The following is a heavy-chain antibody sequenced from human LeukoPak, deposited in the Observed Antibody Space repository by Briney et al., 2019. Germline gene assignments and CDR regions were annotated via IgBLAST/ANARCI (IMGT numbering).Heavy chain of an antibody. D-gene: IGHD4-23*01. CDR3: AKGNTQWELYDY. CDR1: GFTFSNFW. CDR2: IVGDTVT. Sequence: PGGSLRLSCAASGFTFSNFWMNWVRQAPGKGLEWVSAIVGDTVTFYTDSVKGRFTISRDNSKNTLHLQMNSLRVEDTAIYYCAKGNTQWELYDYWGQGTLVTVSS. V-gene: IGHV3-23*01. J-gene: IGHJ4*02.